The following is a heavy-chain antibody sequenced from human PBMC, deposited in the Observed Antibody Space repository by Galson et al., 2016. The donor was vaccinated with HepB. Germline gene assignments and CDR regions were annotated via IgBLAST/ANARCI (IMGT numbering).Heavy chain of an antibody. Sequence: SLRLSCAASGFTFSSYGMNWVRQAPGKGLEWVASISSRGTDIYYADSVKGRFTIFRDNAKKSLYLQMHSLGVEDTAVYYCARERDGYNLGYYFDYWGQGTLVTVSS. CDR2: ISSRGTDI. CDR3: ARERDGYNLGYYFDY. D-gene: IGHD5-24*01. CDR1: GFTFSSYG. J-gene: IGHJ4*02. V-gene: IGHV3-21*01.